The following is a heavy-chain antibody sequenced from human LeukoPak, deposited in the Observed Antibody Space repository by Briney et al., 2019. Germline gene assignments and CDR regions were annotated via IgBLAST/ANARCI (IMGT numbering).Heavy chain of an antibody. CDR1: GFNFVNTW. D-gene: IGHD2-21*01. CDR2: IKNDGSGI. J-gene: IGHJ4*02. CDR3: ARERGVSHPFDY. V-gene: IGHV3-74*01. Sequence: GGSPRLSCAASGFNFVNTWMHWVRQAPGKGLVWVARIKNDGSGIIYADSVEGRFTISRDNARNTVYLQMNSLRAEDTAVYYCARERGVSHPFDYWGQGTLVTVSS.